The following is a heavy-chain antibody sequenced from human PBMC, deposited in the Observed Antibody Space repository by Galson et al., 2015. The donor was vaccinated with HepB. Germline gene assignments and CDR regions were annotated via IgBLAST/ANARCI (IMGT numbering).Heavy chain of an antibody. D-gene: IGHD1/OR15-1a*01. CDR3: ARARRTAQGDY. CDR2: ISAYNGNT. J-gene: IGHJ4*02. CDR1: DYTFTSYG. Sequence: CTASDYTFTSYGISWVRQAPGQGLEWMGWISAYNGNTNYAQKLQGRVTMTTDTSTSTAYMELRSLRSDDTAVYYCARARRTAQGDYWGQGTLVTVSS. V-gene: IGHV1-18*04.